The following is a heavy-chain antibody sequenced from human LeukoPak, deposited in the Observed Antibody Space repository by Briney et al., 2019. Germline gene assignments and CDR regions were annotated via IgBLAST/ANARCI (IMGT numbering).Heavy chain of an antibody. D-gene: IGHD1-26*01. Sequence: GGSLRLSCAASGFTFSSYAMSWVRQAPGKGLEWVSAIRGSGGSTYYADSVKGRFTISRDNSKNTLYLQMNSLRAEDTAVYYCAKDPIGGGSYLDYFDYWGQGTLVTVSS. V-gene: IGHV3-23*01. J-gene: IGHJ4*02. CDR1: GFTFSSYA. CDR2: IRGSGGST. CDR3: AKDPIGGGSYLDYFDY.